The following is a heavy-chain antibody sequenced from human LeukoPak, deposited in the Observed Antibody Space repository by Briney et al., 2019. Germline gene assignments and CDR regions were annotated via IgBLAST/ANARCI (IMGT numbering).Heavy chain of an antibody. CDR2: ISGSSSYI. V-gene: IGHV3-21*01. J-gene: IGHJ3*02. D-gene: IGHD3-9*01. CDR3: ARVDYDILTGYYIYAFDI. Sequence: GGSLRLSCAASGFTFSSYSMNWVRQAPGKGLGWVSSISGSSSYIYYADSVKGRFTISRDNAKNSLYLQMNSLRAEDTAVYYCARVDYDILTGYYIYAFDIWGQGTMVTVSS. CDR1: GFTFSSYS.